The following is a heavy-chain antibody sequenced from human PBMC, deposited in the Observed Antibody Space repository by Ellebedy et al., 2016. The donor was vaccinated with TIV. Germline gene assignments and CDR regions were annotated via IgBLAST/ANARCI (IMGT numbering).Heavy chain of an antibody. J-gene: IGHJ4*02. CDR2: IYSGGTT. CDR1: GFTFSSYA. Sequence: PGGSLRLSCAASGFTFSSYAMHWVRQAPGKGLEWVSVIYSGGTTFYAESVKGRFTISRDSSQNTLYLQMDSLRAEDTAVYYCASSPSQGYWGQGTLVTVSS. V-gene: IGHV3-53*01. CDR3: ASSPSQGY.